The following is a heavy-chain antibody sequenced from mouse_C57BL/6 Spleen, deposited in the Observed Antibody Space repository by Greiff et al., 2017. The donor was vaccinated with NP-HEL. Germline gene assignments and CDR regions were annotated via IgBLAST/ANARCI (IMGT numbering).Heavy chain of an antibody. CDR1: GFTFSSYA. CDR3: ARGRGGNWAFDY. J-gene: IGHJ2*01. CDR2: ISDGGSYT. D-gene: IGHD4-1*01. Sequence: EVQLVESGGGLVKPGGSLKLSCAASGFTFSSYAMSWVRQTPEKRLEWVATISDGGSYTYYPDNVKGRFTITRDNAKNNLYLQRSHLKSEDTAMYYCARGRGGNWAFDYWGQGTTLTVSS. V-gene: IGHV5-4*01.